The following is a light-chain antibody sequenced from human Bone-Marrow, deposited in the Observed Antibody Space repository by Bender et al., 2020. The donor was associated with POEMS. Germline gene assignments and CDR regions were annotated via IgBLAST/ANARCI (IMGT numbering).Light chain of an antibody. J-gene: IGLJ1*01. CDR1: RIGSKS. CDR3: QVWDDGSDPSYV. CDR2: DDN. Sequence: SYVLTQPPSVSVAPGQTARIACGGNRIGSKSVHWNQHKPGQAPGLVVYDDNNRPSGIPERFSGSNSGNTATLTISRVEAGDEADYYCQVWDDGSDPSYVFGSGTKVTVL. V-gene: IGLV3-21*02.